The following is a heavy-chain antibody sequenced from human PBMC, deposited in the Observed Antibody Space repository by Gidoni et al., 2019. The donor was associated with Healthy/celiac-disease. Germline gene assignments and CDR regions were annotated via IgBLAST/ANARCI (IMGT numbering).Heavy chain of an antibody. CDR3: TRDLSYYDSSGYSYYFDY. V-gene: IGHV3-49*05. D-gene: IGHD3-22*01. CDR2: IRSKASGGPT. CDR1: GVTFGDYA. J-gene: IGHJ4*02. Sequence: EVQLVESGGGWVKPGRSRRLSGTASGVTFGDYARSWFRQAPGKGLEWVGFIRSKASGGPTESAASVKGSFTISRDDSKSIAYLHMNSLKTEDTAVYYCTRDLSYYDSSGYSYYFDYWGQGTLVTVSS.